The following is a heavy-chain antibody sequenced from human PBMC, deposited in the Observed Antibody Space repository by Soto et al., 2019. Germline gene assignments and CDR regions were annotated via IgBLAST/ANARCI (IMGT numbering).Heavy chain of an antibody. V-gene: IGHV4-39*01. Sequence: SETLSLTCAVSGGSISGSYYYWDWLRQSPWKGPEWIGRVFYTGFTSYNPSLESRGSGSVATSKNQCSLKVSGVSAADTPVYYCATFQKGYNWNYFDHWGQGALVTVSS. CDR3: ATFQKGYNWNYFDH. J-gene: IGHJ4*01. CDR1: GGSISGSYYY. D-gene: IGHD1-20*01. CDR2: VFYTGFT.